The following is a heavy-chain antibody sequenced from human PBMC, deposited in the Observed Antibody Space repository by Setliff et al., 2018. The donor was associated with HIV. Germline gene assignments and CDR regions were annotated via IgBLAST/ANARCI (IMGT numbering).Heavy chain of an antibody. J-gene: IGHJ4*02. V-gene: IGHV3-30*02. CDR1: GFTFSSYG. D-gene: IGHD3-22*01. CDR2: IRYDGSNK. CDR3: AKDRYYDSSGSPFDY. Sequence: PGGSLRLSCAASGFTFSSYGMHWVRQAPGKGLEWVAFIRYDGSNKYYADSVKGRFTISRDNSKNTQYLQMNSLRAEDTAVYYCAKDRYYDSSGSPFDYWGQGTLVTVSS.